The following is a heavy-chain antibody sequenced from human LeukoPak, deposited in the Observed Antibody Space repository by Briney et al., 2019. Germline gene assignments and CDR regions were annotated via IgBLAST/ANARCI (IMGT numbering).Heavy chain of an antibody. Sequence: GGSLRLSCAASGFTFSSYGMHWVRQAPGKGLEWVAVISYDGSNKYYADSVKGRFTISRDNSKNTLYLQMNSLRAEDTAVYYCARGTYGGNLAFDYWGQGTLVTVSS. CDR1: GFTFSSYG. CDR2: ISYDGSNK. V-gene: IGHV3-30*03. J-gene: IGHJ4*02. D-gene: IGHD4-23*01. CDR3: ARGTYGGNLAFDY.